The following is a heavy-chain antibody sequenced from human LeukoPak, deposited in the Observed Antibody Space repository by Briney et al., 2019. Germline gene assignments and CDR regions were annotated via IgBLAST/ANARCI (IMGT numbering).Heavy chain of an antibody. CDR3: ARDGGRVVGARNWFDP. CDR2: INPSGGST. D-gene: IGHD1-26*01. J-gene: IGHJ5*02. V-gene: IGHV1-46*01. Sequence: ASVKVSCKASGYTFTSYYMHWVRQAPGQGLEWMGIINPSGGSTSYAQKFQGRVTMTRDMSTSTVYMELRSLRSDDTAVYYCARDGGRVVGARNWFDPWGQGTLVTVSS. CDR1: GYTFTSYY.